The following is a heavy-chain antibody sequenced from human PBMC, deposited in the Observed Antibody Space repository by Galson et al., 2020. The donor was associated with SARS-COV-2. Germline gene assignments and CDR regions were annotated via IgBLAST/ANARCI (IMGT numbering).Heavy chain of an antibody. CDR1: GGSIAPYY. Sequence: SETLSLTCAVSGGSIAPYYWSWIRQSPGKGLEWIGFISYSGTTKYNPSLKSRVTITLDTSKNQFSLRLSSVTAADTAVYYCARGSFITYYDYISGSYRFTSADYWGQGTLVTVSS. D-gene: IGHD3-16*02. J-gene: IGHJ4*02. V-gene: IGHV4-59*01. CDR3: ARGSFITYYDYISGSYRFTSADY. CDR2: ISYSGTT.